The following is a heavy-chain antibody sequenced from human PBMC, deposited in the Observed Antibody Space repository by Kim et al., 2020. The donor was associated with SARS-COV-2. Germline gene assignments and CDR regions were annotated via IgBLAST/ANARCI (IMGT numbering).Heavy chain of an antibody. D-gene: IGHD4-17*01. CDR3: ARTTGDYGDWGFPFDL. CDR1: GFALSLYS. Sequence: GGSLRLSCAASGFALSLYSMNWVRQAPGKGLEWVSYISARSSTIYYADSVKGRFTISRDNAENSLYLQMNTLRAEDAALYYCARTTGDYGDWGFPFDLWGQGTLVTVSS. J-gene: IGHJ3*01. V-gene: IGHV3-48*04. CDR2: ISARSSTI.